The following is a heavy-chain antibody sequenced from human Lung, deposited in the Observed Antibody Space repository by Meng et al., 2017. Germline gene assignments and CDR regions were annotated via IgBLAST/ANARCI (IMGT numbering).Heavy chain of an antibody. J-gene: IGHJ4*02. Sequence: HVHPVQSGAEVKKPGASVKVSCKSSDYTFTGYGVSWVRQAPGQGLEWMAWLGAHDGDRSHAPRFQGRVTVTADRLTATSFMELRNLRYDDTAVYYCARGTPGRSYSDFWGQGTLVTVSS. CDR1: DYTFTGYG. D-gene: IGHD3-10*01. CDR2: LGAHDGDR. V-gene: IGHV1-18*04. CDR3: ARGTPGRSYSDF.